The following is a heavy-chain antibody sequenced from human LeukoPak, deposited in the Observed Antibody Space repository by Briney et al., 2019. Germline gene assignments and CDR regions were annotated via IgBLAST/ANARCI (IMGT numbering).Heavy chain of an antibody. CDR2: ISGSGGST. D-gene: IGHD2-2*01. CDR1: GFTFSSYA. Sequence: PGGSLRLSCAASGFTFSSYAMSWVRQAPGKGLECVSAISGSGGSTYYADSVKGRFTISRDNSKNTLYLQMNSLRAEDTAVYYCAKITLGGVPAATPSAFDIWGQGTMVTVSS. CDR3: AKITLGGVPAATPSAFDI. J-gene: IGHJ3*02. V-gene: IGHV3-23*01.